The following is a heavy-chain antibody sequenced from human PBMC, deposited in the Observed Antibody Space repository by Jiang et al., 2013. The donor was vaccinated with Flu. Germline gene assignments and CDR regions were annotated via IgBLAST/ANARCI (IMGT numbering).Heavy chain of an antibody. Sequence: GPGLVKSSETLSLTCTVSGGSSTSYYWTWIRQTAGKGLEWIGRMYNSGTTNYSPSLQSRVTMSVDTSKTQFSLKLRSVTAADTAMYYCAITYYFDSSDYFSNDAFNVWGRGTMVTVSS. CDR2: MYNSGTT. CDR3: AITYYFDSSDYFSNDAFNV. CDR1: GGSSTSYY. V-gene: IGHV4-4*07. D-gene: IGHD3-22*01. J-gene: IGHJ3*01.